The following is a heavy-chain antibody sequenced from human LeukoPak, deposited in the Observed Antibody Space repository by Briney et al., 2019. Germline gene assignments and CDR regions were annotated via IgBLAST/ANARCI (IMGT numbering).Heavy chain of an antibody. D-gene: IGHD3-3*01. CDR2: IYTSGST. J-gene: IGHJ4*02. Sequence: SQTLSLTCTVSGGSISSGSYYWSWIRQPAGKGLEWIGRIYTSGSTNYNPSLKSRVTISVDTSKNQFSLKLSSVTAADTAVYYCARVTPWSGYSNWGQGTLVTVSS. CDR1: GGSISSGSYY. V-gene: IGHV4-61*02. CDR3: ARVTPWSGYSN.